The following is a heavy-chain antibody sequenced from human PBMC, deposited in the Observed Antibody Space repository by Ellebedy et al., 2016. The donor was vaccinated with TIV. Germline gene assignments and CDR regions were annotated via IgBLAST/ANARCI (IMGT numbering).Heavy chain of an antibody. D-gene: IGHD1-26*01. V-gene: IGHV4-34*01. Sequence: MPSETLSLTCVVNGGSFREYFWTWLRRTPGKGLEWIGEINHGGRTSSNPSLKSRVTISIETSNNQVFLKVNSVTAADTAVYYCARGRRIMGNYYGMAVWGPGTTVTVSS. J-gene: IGHJ6*02. CDR2: INHGGRT. CDR3: ARGRRIMGNYYGMAV. CDR1: GGSFREYF.